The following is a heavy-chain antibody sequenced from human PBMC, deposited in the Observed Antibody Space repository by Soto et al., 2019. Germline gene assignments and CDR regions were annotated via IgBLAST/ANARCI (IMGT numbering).Heavy chain of an antibody. D-gene: IGHD3-3*01. CDR3: ARGGIWSGYYKEGYYYGMDV. CDR1: GFTFSSYW. J-gene: IGHJ6*02. CDR2: IKQDGSEK. V-gene: IGHV3-7*03. Sequence: GGSLRLSCAASGFTFSSYWMSWVRQAPGKGLEWVANIKQDGSEKYYVDSVKGRFTISGDNAKNSLYLQMNSLRAEDTAVYYCARGGIWSGYYKEGYYYGMDVWGQGTTVTVSS.